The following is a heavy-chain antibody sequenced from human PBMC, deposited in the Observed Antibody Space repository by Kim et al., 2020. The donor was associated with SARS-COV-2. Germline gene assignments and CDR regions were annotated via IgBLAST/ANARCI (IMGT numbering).Heavy chain of an antibody. J-gene: IGHJ4*02. V-gene: IGHV3-30*02. Sequence: YNADSVRGRFTISRDNSKSTLYLQMNSLTPEDTAVYYCAKDRSATWSLDYWGQGTLVTVSS. CDR3: AKDRSATWSLDY. D-gene: IGHD2-8*02.